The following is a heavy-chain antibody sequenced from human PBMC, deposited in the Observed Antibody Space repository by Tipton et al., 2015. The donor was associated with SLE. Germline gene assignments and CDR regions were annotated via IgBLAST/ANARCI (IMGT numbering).Heavy chain of an antibody. Sequence: SLRLSCAASGFTFSSYAMHWVRQAPGKGLEWVAVISYDGSNKYYADSMKGRFTISRDNSKNTLYLQMNSLRAEDTAVYYCAEGIEYIYGSYWGQGTLVTVSS. J-gene: IGHJ4*02. CDR2: ISYDGSNK. CDR1: GFTFSSYA. D-gene: IGHD5-18*01. V-gene: IGHV3-30-3*01. CDR3: AEGIEYIYGSY.